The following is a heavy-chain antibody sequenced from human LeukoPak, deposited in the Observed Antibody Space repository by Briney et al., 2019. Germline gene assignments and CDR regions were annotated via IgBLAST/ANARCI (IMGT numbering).Heavy chain of an antibody. CDR3: ARDPAVIDY. CDR1: GFTFSSYW. D-gene: IGHD3-22*01. Sequence: PGGSLRLSCAASGFTFSSYWMSWVRQAPGEGLGWVGNIKQDGSEIYYVDSVKGRFTISRDNAKNSLYLQMNSLSAEEKSVYYCARDPAVIDYWGQGTLVTVSS. V-gene: IGHV3-7*01. J-gene: IGHJ4*02. CDR2: IKQDGSEI.